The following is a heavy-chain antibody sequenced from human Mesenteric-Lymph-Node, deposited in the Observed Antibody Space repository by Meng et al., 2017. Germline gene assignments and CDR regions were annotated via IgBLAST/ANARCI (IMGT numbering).Heavy chain of an antibody. CDR2: INAGNGNT. D-gene: IGHD6-13*01. J-gene: IGHJ6*02. Sequence: ASVKVSCKASGYTFTSYAMHWVRQAPGQRLEWMGWINAGNGNTKYSQKFQGRVTTTRDTSASTAYMELSSLRSEDTAVYYCAEGALAAAGKDNYYYYGMDVWGQGTTVTVSS. V-gene: IGHV1-3*01. CDR1: GYTFTSYA. CDR3: AEGALAAAGKDNYYYYGMDV.